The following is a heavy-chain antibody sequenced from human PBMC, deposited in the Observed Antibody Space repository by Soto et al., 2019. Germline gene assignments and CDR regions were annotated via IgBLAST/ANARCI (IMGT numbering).Heavy chain of an antibody. Sequence: GGSLRLSCAASGFTFSSYAMHWVRQAPGKGLEWVAVISYDGSNKYYADSVKGRFTISRDNSKNTLYLQMNSLRAEDTAVYYCARALRFLEWLSFYGMDVWGQGTTVTVSS. J-gene: IGHJ6*02. CDR1: GFTFSSYA. CDR3: ARALRFLEWLSFYGMDV. D-gene: IGHD3-3*01. V-gene: IGHV3-30-3*01. CDR2: ISYDGSNK.